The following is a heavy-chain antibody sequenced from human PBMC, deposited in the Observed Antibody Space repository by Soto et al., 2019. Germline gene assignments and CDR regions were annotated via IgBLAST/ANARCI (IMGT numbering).Heavy chain of an antibody. Sequence: GGSLRLSCAASGFTFSSSTMNWVRQAPGKGLQWVSSISSSSTYMFYADSVKGRFTISRDDAKNSLYLQMSSLRSEDTAVYYCASNLLQYDGWFDPWGQGTLVTVSS. CDR3: ASNLLQYDGWFDP. V-gene: IGHV3-21*04. J-gene: IGHJ5*02. CDR1: GFTFSSST. D-gene: IGHD4-4*01. CDR2: ISSSSTYM.